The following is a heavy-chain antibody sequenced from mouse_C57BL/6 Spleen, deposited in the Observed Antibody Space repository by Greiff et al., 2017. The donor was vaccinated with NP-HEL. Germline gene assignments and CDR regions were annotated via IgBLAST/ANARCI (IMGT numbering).Heavy chain of an antibody. J-gene: IGHJ1*03. CDR3: TRDWDYDWYFDV. CDR2: ISSGGDYI. Sequence: EVQVVESGEGLVKPGGSLKLSCAASGFTFSSYAMSWVRQTPEKRLEWVAYISSGGDYIYYADTVKGRFTISRDNARNTLYLQMSSLKSEDTAMYYCTRDWDYDWYFDVWGTGTTVTVSS. D-gene: IGHD2-4*01. CDR1: GFTFSSYA. V-gene: IGHV5-9-1*02.